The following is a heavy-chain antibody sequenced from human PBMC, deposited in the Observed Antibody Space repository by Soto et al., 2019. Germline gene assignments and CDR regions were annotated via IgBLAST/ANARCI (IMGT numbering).Heavy chain of an antibody. D-gene: IGHD6-19*01. J-gene: IGHJ4*02. CDR3: ARAVALGDAY. CDR2: INQDGSQK. CDR1: GFTLSSYW. V-gene: IGHV3-7*01. Sequence: HPGGSLRLSCAASGFTLSSYWMSWVRQAPGKGLEWVANINQDGSQKYFVDSVKGRFTISRDNAQNSVYLHMDSLRTEDTAVYYCARAVALGDAYWGQGTLVTVSS.